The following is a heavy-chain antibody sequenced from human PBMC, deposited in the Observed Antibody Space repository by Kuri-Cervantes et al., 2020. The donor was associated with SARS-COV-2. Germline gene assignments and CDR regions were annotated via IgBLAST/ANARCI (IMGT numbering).Heavy chain of an antibody. J-gene: IGHJ4*02. Sequence: SVKVSCKASGGTFSSYAISWVRQAPGQGLEWMGRIIPIFGTANYAQKFQGRVTITADESTSTAYMELSSLRSEDTAVYYCAREGYRSGWSGPYFGYWGQGTLVTVSS. CDR3: AREGYRSGWSGPYFGY. CDR1: GGTFSSYA. V-gene: IGHV1-69*13. D-gene: IGHD6-19*01. CDR2: IIPIFGTA.